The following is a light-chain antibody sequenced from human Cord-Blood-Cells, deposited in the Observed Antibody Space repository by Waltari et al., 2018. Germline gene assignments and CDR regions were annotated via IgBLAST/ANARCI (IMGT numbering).Light chain of an antibody. CDR3: CSYAGSYTV. CDR2: DVS. V-gene: IGLV2-11*01. J-gene: IGLJ2*01. CDR1: SSDVGGYNY. Sequence: QSALTQPRSVSGSPVQSVTISCTGTSSDVGGYNYVSWYQQHPGKAPNLMIYDVSKRPSGVPDRFSGSKSGNTASLTISGLQAEDEADYYCCSYAGSYTVFGGGTKLTVL.